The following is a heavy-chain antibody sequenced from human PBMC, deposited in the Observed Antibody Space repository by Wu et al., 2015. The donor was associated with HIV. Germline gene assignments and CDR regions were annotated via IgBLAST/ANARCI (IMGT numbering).Heavy chain of an antibody. CDR2: INPNSGGT. CDR1: GYTFTGYY. CDR3: ARVLYYYGSGSYYNTAFDI. V-gene: IGHV1-2*02. D-gene: IGHD3-10*01. Sequence: QVQLVQSGAEVKKPGASVKVSCKASGYTFTGYYMHWVRQAPGQGLEWMGWINPNSGGTNYAQKFQGRVTMTRDTSISTAYMELSRLRSDDTAVYYCARVLYYYGSGSYYNTAFDIWGQGTMVTVSS. J-gene: IGHJ3*02.